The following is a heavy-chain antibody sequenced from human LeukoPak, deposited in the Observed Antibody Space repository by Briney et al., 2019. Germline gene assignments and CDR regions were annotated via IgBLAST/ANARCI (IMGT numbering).Heavy chain of an antibody. J-gene: IGHJ4*02. CDR1: GYTFTSYD. D-gene: IGHD3-9*01. CDR3: ARRVTYYDILTGYLYYFDY. Sequence: GASVKVSCKASGYTFTSYDINWVRQATGQGLEWIGWMNPNSGNTGYAQKFQGRVTITRNTSTSTAYMELSSLRSEDTAVYYCARRVTYYDILTGYLYYFDYWGQGTLVTVSS. V-gene: IGHV1-8*03. CDR2: MNPNSGNT.